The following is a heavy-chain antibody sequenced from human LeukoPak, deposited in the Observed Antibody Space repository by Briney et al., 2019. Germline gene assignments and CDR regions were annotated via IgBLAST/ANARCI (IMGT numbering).Heavy chain of an antibody. CDR3: ARDSYYYDSSGYYNYFDY. Sequence: SETLSLTCTVSGGSISSYYWSWIRQPPGKGLEWTGYIYYSGSTNYNPSLKSRVTISVDTSKNQFSLKLSSVTAADTAVYYCARDSYYYDSSGYYNYFDYWGQGTLVTVSS. CDR1: GGSISSYY. CDR2: IYYSGST. V-gene: IGHV4-59*01. D-gene: IGHD3-22*01. J-gene: IGHJ4*02.